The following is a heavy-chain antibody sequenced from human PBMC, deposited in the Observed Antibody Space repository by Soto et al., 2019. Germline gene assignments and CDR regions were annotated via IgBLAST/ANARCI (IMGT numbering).Heavy chain of an antibody. J-gene: IGHJ6*02. CDR1: GFTFSSYW. Sequence: GGSLRLSCAASGFTFSSYWMSWVRQAPGKGLEWVANIKQDGSEKYYVDSVKGRFTISRDNAKNSLYLQMNSLRAEDTAVYYCARDPSIVLVPAATYYYYYYGMDVWGQWTTVTVSS. CDR3: ARDPSIVLVPAATYYYYYYGMDV. CDR2: IKQDGSEK. V-gene: IGHV3-7*01. D-gene: IGHD2-2*01.